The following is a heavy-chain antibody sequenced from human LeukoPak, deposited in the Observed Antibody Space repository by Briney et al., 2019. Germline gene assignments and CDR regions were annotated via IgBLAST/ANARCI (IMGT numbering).Heavy chain of an antibody. CDR1: GFTFSSYW. CDR2: IKQDGSEK. D-gene: IGHD4-17*01. V-gene: IGHV3-7*01. J-gene: IGHJ4*02. Sequence: GGSLRLSCAASGFTFSSYWMSWVRQAPGKGLEWVANIKQDGSEKYYVDSVKGRFTISRDNAKNSLYLQMNSLRAEDTAVYYCARFVYDYGDYFLDYWGQGTLVTVFS. CDR3: ARFVYDYGDYFLDY.